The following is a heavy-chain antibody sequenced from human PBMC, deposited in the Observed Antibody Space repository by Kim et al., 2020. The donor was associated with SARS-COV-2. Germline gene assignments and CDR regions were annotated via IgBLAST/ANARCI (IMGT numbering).Heavy chain of an antibody. J-gene: IGHJ4*02. CDR3: AKDLNYDYVWARSYFDS. CDR2: ISWDGGST. D-gene: IGHD3-16*01. V-gene: IGHV3-43*01. Sequence: GGSLRLSCAASGFTFDDYTMHWVRQAPGKGLEWVSLISWDGGSTYYADSVKGRFTISRDNSKNSLYLQMNSLRTEDTAVYYCAKDLNYDYVWARSYFDSWGQGTLVTVSS. CDR1: GFTFDDYT.